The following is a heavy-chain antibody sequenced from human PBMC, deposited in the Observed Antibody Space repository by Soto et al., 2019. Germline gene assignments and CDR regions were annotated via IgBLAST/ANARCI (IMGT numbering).Heavy chain of an antibody. CDR2: IYYSGST. D-gene: IGHD3-9*01. CDR1: GGSISTYY. J-gene: IGHJ5*02. CDR3: ARHSTLRYFRSWFDP. V-gene: IGHV4-59*08. Sequence: PSETLSLTCTVSGGSISTYYWSWIRQPPGKGLEWIGYIYYSGSTNYNPSLKSRVTISVDTSKNQFSLKLSSVTAADTAVYYCARHSTLRYFRSWFDPWGQGTLVTVSS.